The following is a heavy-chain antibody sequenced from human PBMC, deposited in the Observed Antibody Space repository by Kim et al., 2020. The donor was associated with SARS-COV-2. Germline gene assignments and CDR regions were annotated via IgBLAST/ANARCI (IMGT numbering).Heavy chain of an antibody. V-gene: IGHV4-31*03. Sequence: SETLSLTCSVSGGSIGTGGKFWTWIRQHPAKGLEWIGYISYSGNPHYRPSLRSRVSISLQTSETQFSLTLTSVTAADTAVYYCARGQPLDYWGQGILVT. CDR3: ARGQPLDY. CDR2: ISYSGNP. CDR1: GGSIGTGGKF. J-gene: IGHJ4*02. D-gene: IGHD2-2*01.